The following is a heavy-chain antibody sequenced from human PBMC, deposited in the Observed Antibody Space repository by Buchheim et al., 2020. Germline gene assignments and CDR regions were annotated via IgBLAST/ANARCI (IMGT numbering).Heavy chain of an antibody. V-gene: IGHV3-30*18. CDR3: VKSRSGYYPRNYYFYMHV. Sequence: QVQLVESGGGVVQPGGSLRLSCGVSGFTFRNYGMHWARQAPGKGLEWVAVISEEGRNKYYTDSVKGRFTIPRDNSKSTVDLQINSVRREDTAVYYCVKSRSGYYPRNYYFYMHVWGKGTT. J-gene: IGHJ6*03. D-gene: IGHD3-3*01. CDR1: GFTFRNYG. CDR2: ISEEGRNK.